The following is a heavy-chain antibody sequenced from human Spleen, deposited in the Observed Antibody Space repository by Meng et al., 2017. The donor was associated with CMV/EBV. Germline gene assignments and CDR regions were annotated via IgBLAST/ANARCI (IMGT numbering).Heavy chain of an antibody. CDR1: GFTFSAYA. CDR3: AKSWDGMDV. V-gene: IGHV3-21*01. CDR2: ISSSSTYI. D-gene: IGHD1-26*01. J-gene: IGHJ6*02. Sequence: GESLKISCAASGFTFSAYAMNWVRQAPGKGLEWVSSISSSSTYIYYTDSVKGRFTISRDNAKNSLFLQMNSLRAEDTAVYYCAKSWDGMDVWGQGTTVTVSS.